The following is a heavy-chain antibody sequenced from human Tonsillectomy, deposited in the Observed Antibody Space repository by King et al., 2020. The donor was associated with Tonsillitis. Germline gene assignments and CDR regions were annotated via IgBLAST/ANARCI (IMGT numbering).Heavy chain of an antibody. CDR3: VRAGSSWYTKPFDY. V-gene: IGHV3-7*01. D-gene: IGHD6-13*01. CDR1: GFTFSSYW. Sequence: VQLVESGGGLVQPGGSLRLSCAASGFTFSSYWMSWVRQAPGKGLEWVANIKQDGSEKYYVDSVKGRFTISRDNAKNSLYLQMNSLRAEDTAVYYCVRAGSSWYTKPFDYWGQGTLVTVSS. CDR2: IKQDGSEK. J-gene: IGHJ4*02.